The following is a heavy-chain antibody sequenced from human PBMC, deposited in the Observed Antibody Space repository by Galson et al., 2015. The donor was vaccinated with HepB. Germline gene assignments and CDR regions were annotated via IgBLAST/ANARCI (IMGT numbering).Heavy chain of an antibody. Sequence: SLRLSCAASGFTFSSYAMHWVRQAPGKGLEWVAVISYDGSNKYYADSVKGRFTISRDNSKNTLYLQMNSLRAEDTAVYYCARDGNTMVRGAPDYWGQGTLVTVSS. J-gene: IGHJ4*02. CDR1: GFTFSSYA. CDR2: ISYDGSNK. CDR3: ARDGNTMVRGAPDY. D-gene: IGHD3-10*01. V-gene: IGHV3-30*04.